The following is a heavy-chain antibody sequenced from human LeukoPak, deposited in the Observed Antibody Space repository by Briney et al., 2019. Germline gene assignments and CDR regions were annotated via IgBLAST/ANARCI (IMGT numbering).Heavy chain of an antibody. CDR2: ISPNNGNT. V-gene: IGHV1-18*01. Sequence: ASVKVSCKASGYTFGTSSITWVRQAPGQRLEWMGWISPNNGNTHYAQGVQGRVTMTTDTSRSTAYMELRSLRSDDTAVYYCTRVWNSKNWWGPFDIWGQGTMVTVSS. J-gene: IGHJ3*02. D-gene: IGHD2-8*02. CDR3: TRVWNSKNWWGPFDI. CDR1: GYTFGTSS.